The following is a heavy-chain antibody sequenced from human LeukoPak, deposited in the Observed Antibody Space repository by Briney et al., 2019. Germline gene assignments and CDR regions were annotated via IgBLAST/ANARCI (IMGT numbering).Heavy chain of an antibody. CDR1: GGSFSGYY. J-gene: IGHJ6*03. CDR2: INHSGST. D-gene: IGHD6-6*01. Sequence: SETLSLTCAVYGGSFSGYYWSWIRQPPGKGLEWVGEINHSGSTNYNPSLKSRVTISVDTSKNQFSLKLSSVTAADTAVYYCARRQQLVLWGYYYYYMDVWGKGTTVTVSS. CDR3: ARRQQLVLWGYYYYYMDV. V-gene: IGHV4-34*01.